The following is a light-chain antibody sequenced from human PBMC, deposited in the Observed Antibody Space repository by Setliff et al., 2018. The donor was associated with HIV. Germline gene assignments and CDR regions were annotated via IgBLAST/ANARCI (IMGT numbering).Light chain of an antibody. CDR1: SSDIGGYRY. Sequence: QSVLTQPASVSGSPGQSITISCSGTSSDIGGYRYVSWYQQFPGKAPKLMIYQATKRPSGVSNRFSGSKSGNTASLTTSGLRAEDEADYYCCSNTGSNTYVFGSGTKV. J-gene: IGLJ1*01. CDR2: QAT. V-gene: IGLV2-14*01. CDR3: CSNTGSNTYV.